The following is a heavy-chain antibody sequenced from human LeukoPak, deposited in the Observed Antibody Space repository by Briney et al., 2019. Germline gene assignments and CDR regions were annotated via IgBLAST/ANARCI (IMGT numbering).Heavy chain of an antibody. CDR1: GYSISSGYY. J-gene: IGHJ4*02. V-gene: IGHV4-38-2*01. CDR3: ARSGYSYGYVDY. D-gene: IGHD5-18*01. Sequence: SETLSLTCAVSGYSISSGYYWGWIRQPPGKGLGWIGSIYHSGSTYYNPSLKSRVTISVDTSKNQFSLKLSSVTAADTAVYYCARSGYSYGYVDYWGQGTLVTVSS. CDR2: IYHSGST.